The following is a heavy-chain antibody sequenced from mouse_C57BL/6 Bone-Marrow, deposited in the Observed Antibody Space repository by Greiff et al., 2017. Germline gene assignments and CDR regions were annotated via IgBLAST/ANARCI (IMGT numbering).Heavy chain of an antibody. V-gene: IGHV14-4*01. Sequence: VQLQQSGAELVRPGASVKLSCTASGFNIKDDYMHWVKQRPEQGLEWIGWIDPENGDTEYASKFQGKATITADTSSNTAYLQLSSLTSEDTAVYYCTTGVTGTWGQGTTLTVPS. D-gene: IGHD4-1*01. CDR1: GFNIKDDY. J-gene: IGHJ2*01. CDR3: TTGVTGT. CDR2: IDPENGDT.